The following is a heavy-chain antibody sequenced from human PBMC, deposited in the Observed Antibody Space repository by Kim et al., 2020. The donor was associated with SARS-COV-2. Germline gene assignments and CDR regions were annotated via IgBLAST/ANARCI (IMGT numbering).Heavy chain of an antibody. Sequence: SETLSLTCTVSGGSISSGSYYWSWIRQPAGKGLEWIGRIYTSGSTNYNPSLKSRVTISVDTSKNQFSLKLSSVTAADTAVYYCASELGYCSSTSCSLKYNWFDPWGQGTLVTVSS. V-gene: IGHV4-61*02. J-gene: IGHJ5*02. CDR3: ASELGYCSSTSCSLKYNWFDP. CDR2: IYTSGST. D-gene: IGHD2-2*01. CDR1: GGSISSGSYY.